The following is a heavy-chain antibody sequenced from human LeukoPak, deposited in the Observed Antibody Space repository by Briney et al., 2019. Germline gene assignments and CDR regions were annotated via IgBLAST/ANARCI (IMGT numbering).Heavy chain of an antibody. CDR3: ARWSIPATYFYYYMDV. CDR2: INPNSGDT. D-gene: IGHD6-6*01. J-gene: IGHJ6*03. CDR1: GYTFTAYY. Sequence: ASVKVSCKASGYTFTAYYMHWVRQAPGQGLEWMGWINPNSGDTNYAQKFQGRVTMIRDTSTSTAYMELSRLRSDDTAVYYCARWSIPATYFYYYMDVWGKGTTVTVSS. V-gene: IGHV1-2*02.